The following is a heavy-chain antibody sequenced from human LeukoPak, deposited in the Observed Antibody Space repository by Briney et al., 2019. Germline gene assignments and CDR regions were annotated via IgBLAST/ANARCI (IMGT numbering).Heavy chain of an antibody. CDR1: GFIFSNYG. V-gene: IGHV3-21*04. Sequence: PGGSLRLSCAASGFIFSNYGMSWVRQAPGKGLEWVSSISFSSTHIYYADSIQGRFTISRDNAENSLYLQMNSLRAEDTAVYYCASLSIWGQGTMVTVSS. CDR3: ASLSI. J-gene: IGHJ3*02. CDR2: ISFSSTHI.